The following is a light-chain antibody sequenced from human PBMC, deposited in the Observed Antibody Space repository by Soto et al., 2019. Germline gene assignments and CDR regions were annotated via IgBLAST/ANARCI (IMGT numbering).Light chain of an antibody. J-gene: IGLJ1*01. Sequence: QSVLAQPASVSGAPGQSITISCTATNSDVNYVSWHQQHPGKAPKLMIYEVINRSSGVSARFSGSKSGSTASLTISGLQAEDEADYYCSSSTSSNTFVFGTGTKVTVL. V-gene: IGLV2-14*01. CDR2: EVI. CDR3: SSSTSSNTFV. CDR1: NSDVNY.